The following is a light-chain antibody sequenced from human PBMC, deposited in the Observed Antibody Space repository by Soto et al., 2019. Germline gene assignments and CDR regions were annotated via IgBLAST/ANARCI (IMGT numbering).Light chain of an antibody. CDR1: SSDIGGYNS. CDR3: SSYAGSNNVV. Sequence: QSVLTQPPSASGSPGQSVTISCTGTSSDIGGYNSVSWYQQHPGKAPRLMIYEVSKRPSGVPDRFSGSKSGNTASLTVSGLQAENEAVYYCSSYAGSNNVVFGGGTKLTVL. V-gene: IGLV2-8*01. CDR2: EVS. J-gene: IGLJ2*01.